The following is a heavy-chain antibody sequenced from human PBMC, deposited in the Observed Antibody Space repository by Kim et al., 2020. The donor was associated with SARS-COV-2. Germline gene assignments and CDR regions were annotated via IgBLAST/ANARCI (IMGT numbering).Heavy chain of an antibody. CDR1: GYSFTSYW. J-gene: IGHJ5*02. CDR2: IYPGDSDT. V-gene: IGHV5-51*01. Sequence: GESLKISCKGSGYSFTSYWIGWVRQMPGKGLEWMGIIYPGDSDTRYSPSFQGQVTISADKSISTAYLQWSSLKASDTAMYYCARQWGGYSSSWYNWFDPWGQGTLVTVSS. CDR3: ARQWGGYSSSWYNWFDP. D-gene: IGHD6-13*01.